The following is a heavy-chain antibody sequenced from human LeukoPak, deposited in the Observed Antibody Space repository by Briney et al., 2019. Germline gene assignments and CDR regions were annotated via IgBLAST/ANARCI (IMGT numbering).Heavy chain of an antibody. CDR3: TRGLLGIDY. D-gene: IGHD2-8*02. CDR1: GFTLSSYW. V-gene: IGHV3-74*01. J-gene: IGHJ4*02. CDR2: IDTDERST. Sequence: GGSLRLSCAASGFTLSSYWMHWVRQVPGKGLVWVSRIDTDERSTNYADSVKGRFTIFRDNARNTLYLQMNSLRVEDTAVYYCTRGLLGIDYWGQRTLVTVSS.